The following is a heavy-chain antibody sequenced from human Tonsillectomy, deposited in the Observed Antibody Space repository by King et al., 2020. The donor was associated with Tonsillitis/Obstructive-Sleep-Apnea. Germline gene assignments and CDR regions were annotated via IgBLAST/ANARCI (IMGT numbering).Heavy chain of an antibody. CDR2: ISSNGGST. D-gene: IGHD1-1*01. CDR3: ARDPSLNWVWDYYFDY. Sequence: VQLVESGGGLVQPGGSLRLSCAASGLTFSSYAMHWVRQAPGKGLEYVSAISSNGGSTYYANSVKGRFTISRDNSKNTLYLQMGSLRAEDMAVYYCARDPSLNWVWDYYFDYWGQGTLVTVSS. CDR1: GLTFSSYA. J-gene: IGHJ4*02. V-gene: IGHV3-64*01.